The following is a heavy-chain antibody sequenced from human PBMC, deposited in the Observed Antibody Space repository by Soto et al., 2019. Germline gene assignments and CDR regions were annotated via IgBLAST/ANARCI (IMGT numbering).Heavy chain of an antibody. V-gene: IGHV3-33*01. CDR3: ARDGVTNQYYYGMDV. J-gene: IGHJ6*02. Sequence: GGSLRLSCAASGFTFSSYGMHWVRQAPGKGLEWVAVIWYDGSNKYYADSVKGRFTISRDNSKNTLYLQMNSLRAEDTAVYYCARDGVTNQYYYGMDVWGQGTTVTVSS. CDR1: GFTFSSYG. D-gene: IGHD2-2*01. CDR2: IWYDGSNK.